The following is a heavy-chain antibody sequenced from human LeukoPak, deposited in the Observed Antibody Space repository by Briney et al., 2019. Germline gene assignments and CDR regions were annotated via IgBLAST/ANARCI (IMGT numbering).Heavy chain of an antibody. J-gene: IGHJ3*02. CDR3: ARDFYTGGAFDI. D-gene: IGHD2-8*02. CDR1: GFTFSSYS. V-gene: IGHV3-21*01. Sequence: GGSLRLSCAASGFTFSSYSMNWVRQAPGKGLEWVSSISSSSSYIYYADSVKGRFTISRDNAKNSLYLQMNSLRAEDTAVYYCARDFYTGGAFDIWGQGTMVTVSS. CDR2: ISSSSSYI.